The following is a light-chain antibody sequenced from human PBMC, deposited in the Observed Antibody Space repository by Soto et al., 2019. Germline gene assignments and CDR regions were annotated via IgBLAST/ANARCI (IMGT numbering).Light chain of an antibody. CDR1: LPVRDNF. J-gene: IGKJ1*01. CDR3: HQYHSSPT. Sequence: PGQRATLTCRASLPVRDNFLAWYQQKPGQTPRVLIYDVSTRATGVPDRFSGSGSATDFTLTISRLEPGDSAVYFCHQYHSSPTFGQGTKVEIK. V-gene: IGKV3-20*01. CDR2: DVS.